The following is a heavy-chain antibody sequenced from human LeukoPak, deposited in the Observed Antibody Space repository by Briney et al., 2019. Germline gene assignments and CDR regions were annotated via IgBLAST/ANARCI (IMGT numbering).Heavy chain of an antibody. Sequence: PGESLRLSCAASGFTFDDYAMHWVRQAPGKGLEWVSGISWNSGSIGYADSVKGRFTISRDNAKNSLYLQMNSLRAEDTALYYCAKAMGPRSSKFDYWGQGTLVTVSS. CDR1: GFTFDDYA. CDR2: ISWNSGSI. D-gene: IGHD3-16*01. CDR3: AKAMGPRSSKFDY. J-gene: IGHJ4*02. V-gene: IGHV3-9*01.